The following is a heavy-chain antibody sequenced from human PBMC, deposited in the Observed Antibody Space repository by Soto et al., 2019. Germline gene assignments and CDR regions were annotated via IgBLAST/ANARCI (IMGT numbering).Heavy chain of an antibody. Sequence: ASVKVSCKPSGYTFIDYYLHWVRQAPGQGLEWMGWLDPQTGRTNYAQKFQGRVALTRDTAISTAYMDLTWLTSDDTAVYYCARGPAGGFDSWGQGTLVTVSS. D-gene: IGHD2-15*01. CDR3: ARGPAGGFDS. CDR2: LDPQTGRT. CDR1: GYTFIDYY. V-gene: IGHV1-2*02. J-gene: IGHJ4*02.